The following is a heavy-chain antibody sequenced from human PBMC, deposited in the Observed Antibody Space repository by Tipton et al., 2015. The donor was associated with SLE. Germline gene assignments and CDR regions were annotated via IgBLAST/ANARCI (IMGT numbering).Heavy chain of an antibody. CDR1: GGTFSSYT. CDR3: ARGVYAASSSYYFDY. J-gene: IGHJ4*02. CDR2: ITPFLGVA. D-gene: IGHD2/OR15-2a*01. Sequence: LVQSGGEVKKPGSSVKVSCKASGGTFSSYTISWVRQAPGQGLEWMGRITPFLGVANYAQNFQDRVTISADTSTSTAYMELNSLRSEDTAVYYCARGVYAASSSYYFDYWGQGTLVTVSS. V-gene: IGHV1-69*04.